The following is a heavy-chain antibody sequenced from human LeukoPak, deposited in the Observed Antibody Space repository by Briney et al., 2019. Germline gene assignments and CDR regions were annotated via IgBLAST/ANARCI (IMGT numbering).Heavy chain of an antibody. D-gene: IGHD5-12*01. CDR1: GFTVSNNF. CDR2: IYSGGST. Sequence: PGGSLRLSCAASGFTVSNNFMSWVRQAPGKGLEWVSVIYSGGSTYYADSVKGRFTISRDNSKNTLYLQMNSLRAEDTAVYYCARDLTSGYGIDYWGQGTLVTVSS. J-gene: IGHJ4*02. CDR3: ARDLTSGYGIDY. V-gene: IGHV3-53*01.